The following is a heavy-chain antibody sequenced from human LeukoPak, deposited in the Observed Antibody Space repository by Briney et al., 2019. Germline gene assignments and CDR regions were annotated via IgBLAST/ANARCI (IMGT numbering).Heavy chain of an antibody. CDR3: ARYLGGRNAFDI. V-gene: IGHV3-33*01. D-gene: IGHD3-16*01. CDR1: GFTFSSYG. Sequence: PGGSLRLSCAASGFTFSSYGMHWVRQAPGKGLEWVAVIWYDGSKTYYADSVKGRFTISRDNSKDTLYLQMSSLRVVDTAAYYCARYLGGRNAFDIWGQGTMVTVSS. CDR2: IWYDGSKT. J-gene: IGHJ3*02.